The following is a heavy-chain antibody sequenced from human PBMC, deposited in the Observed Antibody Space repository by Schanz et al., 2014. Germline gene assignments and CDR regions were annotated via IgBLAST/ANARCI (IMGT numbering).Heavy chain of an antibody. J-gene: IGHJ4*02. CDR2: ISYDGSNQ. D-gene: IGHD1-26*01. Sequence: VQLVESGGGVVQPGRSLRLSCAASGFTFSKYGMHWVRQAPGKGLEWVSLISYDGSNQHYPDSVKGRFTISRDNSKKTLYLQMNSLRAEDTAVYYCAREVGGSFGQHYWGQGALVTVSS. CDR1: GFTFSKYG. CDR3: AREVGGSFGQHY. V-gene: IGHV3-33*05.